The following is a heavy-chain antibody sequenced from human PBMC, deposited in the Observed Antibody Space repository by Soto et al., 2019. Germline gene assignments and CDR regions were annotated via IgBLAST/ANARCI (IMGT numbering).Heavy chain of an antibody. J-gene: IGHJ4*02. CDR2: IFWDDDK. V-gene: IGHV2-5*02. CDR3: ARLRWVQLRDPKYYFDY. D-gene: IGHD5-12*01. Sequence: SGPTLVNPTQTLTLTCTFSGFSLSTTGVGVGWIRQPPGKALEWLALIFWDDDKRYSPSLKNRLTITKDTSKNQVVLTMTNMDPVDTATYYCARLRWVQLRDPKYYFDYWGQGTPVTVSS. CDR1: GFSLSTTGVG.